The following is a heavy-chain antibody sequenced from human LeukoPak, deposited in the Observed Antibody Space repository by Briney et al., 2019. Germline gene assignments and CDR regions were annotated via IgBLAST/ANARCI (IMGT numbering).Heavy chain of an antibody. CDR3: AYYGSGSPLMIYGMDV. J-gene: IGHJ6*04. Sequence: GASVKVSCKASGGTFSSYAISWVRQAPGQGHEWMGGIIPIFGTANYAQKFQGRVTITADESTSTAYMELSSLRSEDTAVYYCAYYGSGSPLMIYGMDVWGKGTTVTVSS. CDR1: GGTFSSYA. D-gene: IGHD3-10*01. CDR2: IIPIFGTA. V-gene: IGHV1-69*13.